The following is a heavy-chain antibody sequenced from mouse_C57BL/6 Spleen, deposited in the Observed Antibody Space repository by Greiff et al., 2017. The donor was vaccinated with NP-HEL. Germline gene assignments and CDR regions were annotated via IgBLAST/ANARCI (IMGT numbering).Heavy chain of an antibody. CDR2: IYPGDGDT. J-gene: IGHJ3*01. D-gene: IGHD2-4*01. CDR1: GYAFSSSW. Sequence: QVQLQQSGPELVKPGASVKISCKASGYAFSSSWMNWVKQRPGKGLEWIGRIYPGDGDTNYNGKFKGKATLTADKSSSTAYMQLSSLTSEDSAVYFCARGDYYYEFAYWGQGTLVTVSA. CDR3: ARGDYYYEFAY. V-gene: IGHV1-82*01.